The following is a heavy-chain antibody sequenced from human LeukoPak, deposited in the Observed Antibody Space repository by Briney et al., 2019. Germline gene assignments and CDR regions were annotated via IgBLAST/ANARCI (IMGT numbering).Heavy chain of an antibody. CDR2: IYYSGST. CDR3: ARGRRRGSGSYGPDY. J-gene: IGHJ4*02. CDR1: GGSISSSSYY. V-gene: IGHV4-39*01. D-gene: IGHD3-10*01. Sequence: SETLSLTCTVSGGSISSSSYYWGWIRQPQGKGLGWIGSIYYSGSTYYNPSLKSRVTISVDTSKNQFSLKLSSVTAADTAVYYCARGRRRGSGSYGPDYWGQGTLVTVSS.